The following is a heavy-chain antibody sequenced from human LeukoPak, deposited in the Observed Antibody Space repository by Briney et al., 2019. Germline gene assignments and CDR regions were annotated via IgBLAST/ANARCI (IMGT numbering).Heavy chain of an antibody. Sequence: SETLSLTCTVSGASITSYYWNWIRQPPGKGLEWIGYIYYSGSTSYNPSLKSRVTISVDTSKNQFSLKLTSVTAADTAVYYCARDPGSEGIGYWGQGTLVTVSS. CDR1: GASITSYY. V-gene: IGHV4-59*01. CDR3: ARDPGSEGIGY. J-gene: IGHJ4*02. CDR2: IYYSGST.